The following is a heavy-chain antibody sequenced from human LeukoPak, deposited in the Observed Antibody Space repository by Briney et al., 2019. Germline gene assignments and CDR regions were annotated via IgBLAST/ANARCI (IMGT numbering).Heavy chain of an antibody. D-gene: IGHD3-3*01. J-gene: IGHJ4*02. Sequence: PGGSLRLSCAASGFTFSSYAMSWVRQAPGKGLEWVSAISGSGGSTYYADSVKGRFTISRDNSKNTLYLQMNSLRAEDTAVYYCAKGADEDYDFWSGYSLGALDYWGQGTLVTVSS. CDR2: ISGSGGST. CDR1: GFTFSSYA. V-gene: IGHV3-23*01. CDR3: AKGADEDYDFWSGYSLGALDY.